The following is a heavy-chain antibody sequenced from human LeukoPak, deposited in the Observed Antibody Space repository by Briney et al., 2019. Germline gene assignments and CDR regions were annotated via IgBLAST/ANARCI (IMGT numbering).Heavy chain of an antibody. J-gene: IGHJ4*02. Sequence: SQTLSLTCAISGDSVSSNSAAWNWIRQSPSRGLEWLGRTYYRSKWYTDYTMSVKSQITINPDTSKNQVSLQLNSVTPEDTAVYYCARATSGSLDYWGQGTLVTVSP. CDR1: GDSVSSNSAA. D-gene: IGHD1-26*01. V-gene: IGHV6-1*01. CDR2: TYYRSKWYT. CDR3: ARATSGSLDY.